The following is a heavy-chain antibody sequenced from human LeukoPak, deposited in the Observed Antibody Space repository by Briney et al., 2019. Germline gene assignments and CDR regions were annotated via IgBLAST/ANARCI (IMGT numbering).Heavy chain of an antibody. D-gene: IGHD6-19*01. CDR3: ARRDISSGWSFDY. J-gene: IGHJ4*02. CDR2: IHTSGGT. V-gene: IGHV4-4*07. Sequence: SETLSLTCTVSGGSISNYHWSWIRQPAGKGLEWIGQIHTSGGTNYNPPLKSRVSMSIDTTEDQVSLTIRSVTAADTAFYYCARRDISSGWSFDYWGQGTLVTVSS. CDR1: GGSISNYH.